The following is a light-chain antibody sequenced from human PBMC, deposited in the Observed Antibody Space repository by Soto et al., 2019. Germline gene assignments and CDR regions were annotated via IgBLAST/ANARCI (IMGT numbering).Light chain of an antibody. J-gene: IGKJ4*01. CDR2: AAS. CDR3: QQYRSYPLT. CDR1: QDIDNF. V-gene: IGKV1-16*01. Sequence: IQMTQSPSSLSASVGERVTITCRASQDIDNFLTWFQQKPGKAPKAVIYAASTLLSGAPSRFSGSGYGTDFTLTINNLQPEDFATYYCQQYRSYPLTFGGGTKVEI.